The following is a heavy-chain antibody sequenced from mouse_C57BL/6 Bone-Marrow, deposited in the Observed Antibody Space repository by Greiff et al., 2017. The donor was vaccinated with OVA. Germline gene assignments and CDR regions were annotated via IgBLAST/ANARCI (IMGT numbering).Heavy chain of an antibody. D-gene: IGHD1-1*01. CDR3: AGDHPRDGSSYLYFDG. J-gene: IGHJ1*03. V-gene: IGHV5-16*01. CDR2: INYDGSST. CDR1: GFTFSDYY. Sequence: EVQGVESEGGLVQPGSSMKLSCTASGFTFSDYYMAWVRQVPEKGLEWVANINYDGSSTYYPDSLKSRFIISRDNAKNILYLQMSSLKSEDTATYYCAGDHPRDGSSYLYFDGWGTGTTVTVAS.